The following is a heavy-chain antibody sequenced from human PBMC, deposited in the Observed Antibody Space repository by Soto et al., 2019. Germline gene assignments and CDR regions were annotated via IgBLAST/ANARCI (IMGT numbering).Heavy chain of an antibody. CDR2: INAGNGNT. Sequence: SVKVSCKASGYTFTSYAMHWVRQAPGQRNEWMGWINAGNGNTKYSQKFQGRVTITRDTSASTAYMELSSLRSEDTAVYYCAIRGIAAAGGFDIWGQGTMVTVSS. CDR1: GYTFTSYA. J-gene: IGHJ3*02. D-gene: IGHD6-13*01. CDR3: AIRGIAAAGGFDI. V-gene: IGHV1-3*01.